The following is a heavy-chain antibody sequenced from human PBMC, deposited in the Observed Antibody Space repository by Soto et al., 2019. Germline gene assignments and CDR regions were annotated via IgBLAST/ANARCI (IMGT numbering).Heavy chain of an antibody. D-gene: IGHD3-16*01. Sequence: EVQLVESGGGLVQPGRSLRLACAASGFTFDQSTMHWVRQAPGKGLEWVSSITWHSGTIGYEDSVKGRFTISRDNAKNALDLQMNSLRGEDTALYYCAKEMITFGDFNYYYMDVWGNGTTVNVSS. CDR3: AKEMITFGDFNYYYMDV. J-gene: IGHJ6*03. V-gene: IGHV3-9*01. CDR2: ITWHSGTI. CDR1: GFTFDQST.